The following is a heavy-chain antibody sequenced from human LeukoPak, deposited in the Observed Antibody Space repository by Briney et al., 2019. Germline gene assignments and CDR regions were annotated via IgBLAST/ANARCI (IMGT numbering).Heavy chain of an antibody. CDR1: GDSISSYY. V-gene: IGHV4-59*01. CDR3: ARDLGYSTSSERFDWFDP. CDR2: IYYSGST. Sequence: SETLSLTCTVSGDSISSYYWSWIRQPPGKGLQWIGYIYYSGSTNYNPSLKSRVTISADTSKNQFSLKLSSVTAADTAVYYCARDLGYSTSSERFDWFDPWGQGTLVTVSS. J-gene: IGHJ5*02. D-gene: IGHD6-6*01.